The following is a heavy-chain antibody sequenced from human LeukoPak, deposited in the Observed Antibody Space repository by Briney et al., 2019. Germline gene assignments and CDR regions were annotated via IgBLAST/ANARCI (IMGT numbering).Heavy chain of an antibody. CDR3: ARGANCSSTSCPYYYYMDV. D-gene: IGHD2-2*01. CDR2: IKQDGSEK. J-gene: IGHJ6*03. Sequence: GGSLRLSCAASGFTFSSYWMSWVRQAPGKGLEWVANIKQDGSEKYYVDSVKGRFTISRDNAKNSLYLQMNSLRAEDTVVYYCARGANCSSTSCPYYYYMDVWGKGTTVTVSS. V-gene: IGHV3-7*01. CDR1: GFTFSSYW.